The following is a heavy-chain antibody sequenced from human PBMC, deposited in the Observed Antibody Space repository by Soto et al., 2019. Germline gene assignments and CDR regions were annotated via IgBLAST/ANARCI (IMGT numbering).Heavy chain of an antibody. J-gene: IGHJ6*02. D-gene: IGHD3-10*01. CDR2: INHSGST. V-gene: IGHV4-34*01. Sequence: QVQLQQWGAGLLKPSETLSLTCAVYGGSFSGYYWNWIRQPPGKGLEWTGEINHSGSTNYNPSLKSRVTISVDPSKNQFSLKLSSVTAADTAAYYCARVSGIYYYGMDVWGQGTTVTVSS. CDR1: GGSFSGYY. CDR3: ARVSGIYYYGMDV.